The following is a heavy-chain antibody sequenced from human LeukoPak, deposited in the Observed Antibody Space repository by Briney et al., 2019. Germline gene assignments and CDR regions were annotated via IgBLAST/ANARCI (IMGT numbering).Heavy chain of an antibody. CDR3: ARALDY. CDR1: GGSISSYY. V-gene: IGHV4-59*01. J-gene: IGHJ4*02. CDR2: IYYSGST. Sequence: SETLSLTCTVSGGSISSYYWSWIRQPPGKGLEWIGYIYYSGSTNYNPSLKSRVTISVDTSKNQFSLKLSSVTAADTAVYYCARALDYWGQGTLVTVSS.